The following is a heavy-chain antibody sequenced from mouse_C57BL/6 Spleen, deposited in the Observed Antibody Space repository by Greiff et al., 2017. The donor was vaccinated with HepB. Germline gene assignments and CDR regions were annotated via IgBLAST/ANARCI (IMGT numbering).Heavy chain of an antibody. V-gene: IGHV5-6*01. D-gene: IGHD1-1*01. CDR1: GFTFSSYG. CDR2: ISSGGSYT. CDR3: ARITTVAHWYFDV. J-gene: IGHJ1*03. Sequence: EVMLVESGGDLVKPGGSLKLSCAASGFTFSSYGMSWVRQTPDKRLEWVATISSGGSYTYYPDSVKGRFTISRDNAKNTLYLQMSSLKSEDTAMYYCARITTVAHWYFDVWGTGTTVTVSS.